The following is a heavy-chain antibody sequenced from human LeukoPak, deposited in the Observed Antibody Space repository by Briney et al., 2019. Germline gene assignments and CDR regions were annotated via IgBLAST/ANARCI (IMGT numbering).Heavy chain of an antibody. CDR1: GFTFSSYS. CDR2: ISSSGSTI. Sequence: PGGSLRLSCAASGFTFSSYSMSWVRQAAGKGLEWLSYISSSGSTISYAASLKGRFTISRDSAKSSLYLQMNSLRAEDTAVYYCARPGAGYYFVRAGQGTLVTVPS. V-gene: IGHV3-48*01. J-gene: IGHJ4*02. CDR3: ARPGAGYYFVR. D-gene: IGHD7-27*01.